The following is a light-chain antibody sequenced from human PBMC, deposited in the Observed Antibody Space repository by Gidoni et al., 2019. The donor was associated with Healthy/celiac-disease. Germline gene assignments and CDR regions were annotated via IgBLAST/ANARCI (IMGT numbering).Light chain of an antibody. Sequence: QSVLTQPPSVSGAPGQRVTISCTGSSSNIVAGYDVHWYQQLPGTAHKLLIYGNSNRPSGVPDRFSGSKSGTSASLAITGLQAEDEADYYCQSYDSSLSAWVFGGGTKLTVL. CDR3: QSYDSSLSAWV. V-gene: IGLV1-40*01. CDR1: SSNIVAGYD. J-gene: IGLJ3*02. CDR2: GNS.